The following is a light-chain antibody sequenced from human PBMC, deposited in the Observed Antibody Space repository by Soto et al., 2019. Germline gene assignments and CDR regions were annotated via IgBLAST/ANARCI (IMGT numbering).Light chain of an antibody. CDR1: QSVTSS. Sequence: EIVMTQSPATLSVSPGERATLSCRASQSVTSSLAWYQQKPGQAPRLLIYDASTWATGTPARFSGSGSGTEFTLTISSRQSEDFAVYYCQQYNNWPYTFGQGTKLEIK. J-gene: IGKJ2*01. CDR3: QQYNNWPYT. CDR2: DAS. V-gene: IGKV3-15*01.